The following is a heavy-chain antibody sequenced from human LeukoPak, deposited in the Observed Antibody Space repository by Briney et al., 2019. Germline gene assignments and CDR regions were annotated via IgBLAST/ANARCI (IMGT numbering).Heavy chain of an antibody. V-gene: IGHV4-34*01. CDR1: GGSFSGYY. CDR3: ARGYYSSWYVNWFDP. Sequence: SETLSLTCAVYGGSFSGYYWSWVRQPPGKGLEWIGEINHSGSTNYNPSLKSRVTISVDTSKNQFSLKLSSVTAADTAVYYCARGYYSSWYVNWFDPWGQGTLVTVSS. CDR2: INHSGST. D-gene: IGHD6-13*01. J-gene: IGHJ5*02.